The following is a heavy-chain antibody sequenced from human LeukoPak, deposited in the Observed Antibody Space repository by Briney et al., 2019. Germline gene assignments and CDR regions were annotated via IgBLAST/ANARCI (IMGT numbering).Heavy chain of an antibody. CDR2: INHSGST. D-gene: IGHD3-22*01. Sequence: SETLSLTCAVYGGSFSGYYWSWIRQPPGKGLEWIGEINHSGSTNYNPSLKSRVTISVDTSKNQFSLKLSSVTAADTAAYYCARRGSSGYYMWGQGTLVTVSS. V-gene: IGHV4-34*01. CDR1: GGSFSGYY. J-gene: IGHJ4*02. CDR3: ARRGSSGYYM.